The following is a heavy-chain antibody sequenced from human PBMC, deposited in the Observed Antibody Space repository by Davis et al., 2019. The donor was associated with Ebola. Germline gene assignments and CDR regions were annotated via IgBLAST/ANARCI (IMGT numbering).Heavy chain of an antibody. CDR1: EFSITDDF. CDR2: TGASSTS. J-gene: IGHJ4*02. V-gene: IGHV3-11*03. D-gene: IGHD5/OR15-5a*01. Sequence: GGSLRLSCTASEFSITDDFMSWIRQSPGKGLEWVTYTGASSTSYANSVKGRFTVSGDRATNSLYLQMDSLRADDTAVYYCAKDNGMSVTCVDFWGQGTLVTVSS. CDR3: AKDNGMSVTCVDF.